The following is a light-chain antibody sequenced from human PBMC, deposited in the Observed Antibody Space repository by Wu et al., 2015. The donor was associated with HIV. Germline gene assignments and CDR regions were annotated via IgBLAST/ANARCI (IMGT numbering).Light chain of an antibody. CDR1: QNVNGY. CDR2: GAS. Sequence: EIVMTQSPATLSVSPGERVTLSCRASQNVNGYLAWYQQKPGQTPRLLIYGASIRATGVPARFRGSGSGTEFTLTISSMQSEDSAVYYCQHHSSWPLTFGHGTRLEIK. CDR3: QHHSSWPLT. J-gene: IGKJ5*01. V-gene: IGKV3-15*01.